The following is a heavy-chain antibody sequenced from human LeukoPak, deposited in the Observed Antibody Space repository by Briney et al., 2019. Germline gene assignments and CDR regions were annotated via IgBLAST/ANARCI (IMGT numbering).Heavy chain of an antibody. CDR3: AKDLGSSPPGDF. J-gene: IGHJ4*02. V-gene: IGHV3-23*01. CDR2: ISGNGVST. D-gene: IGHD6-6*01. CDR1: GFDFYNYA. Sequence: GGSLTLSCAASGFDFYNYAMAWVRQAPGRGLEWVSIISGNGVSTTYADSVKGRFTISRDDSKNTLYLQMSSLRAEDTAVYSCAKDLGSSPPGDFWGQGTLVTVSS.